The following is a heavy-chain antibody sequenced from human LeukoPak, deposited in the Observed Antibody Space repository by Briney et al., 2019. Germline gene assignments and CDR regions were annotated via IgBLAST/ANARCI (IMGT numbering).Heavy chain of an antibody. CDR1: GGSFSGYY. V-gene: IGHV4-34*01. CDR2: INHSGST. Sequence: SETLSLTCAVYGGSFSGYYWSWIRQPPGKGLEWIGEINHSGSTNYNPSRKSRVTISVDTSTTQFSLKLSSVTAADTAVYYCPTLYYYDSSGHQGYMDVWGKGTTVTVSS. CDR3: PTLYYYDSSGHQGYMDV. D-gene: IGHD3-22*01. J-gene: IGHJ6*03.